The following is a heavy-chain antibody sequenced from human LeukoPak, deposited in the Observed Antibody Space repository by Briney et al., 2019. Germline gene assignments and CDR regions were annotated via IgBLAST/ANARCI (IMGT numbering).Heavy chain of an antibody. J-gene: IGHJ4*02. D-gene: IGHD1-26*01. CDR1: GYTFTGYY. CDR2: INPNSGGT. CDR3: ARIDPSIVGAKAGGY. V-gene: IGHV1-2*06. Sequence: ASVKVSCKAFGYTFTGYYMHWVRQAPGQGLEWMGRINPNSGGTNYAQKFQGRVTMTRDTSISTAYMELSRLRSDDTAVYYCARIDPSIVGAKAGGYWGQGTLVTVSS.